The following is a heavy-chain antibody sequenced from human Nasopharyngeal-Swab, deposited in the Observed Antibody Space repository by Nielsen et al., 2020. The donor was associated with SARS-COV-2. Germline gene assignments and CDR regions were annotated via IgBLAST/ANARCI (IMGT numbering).Heavy chain of an antibody. D-gene: IGHD5-18*01. V-gene: IGHV3-23*03. CDR2: IYSGGSST. CDR3: AKDKLDTAMVDYFDY. CDR1: GLTLSSYA. Sequence: RGSLRLSRAVSGLTLSSYAMSWVRQAPGKGLEWVSVIYSGGSSTYYAASVKGRFTISRDNSKNTLYLQMNSLRAEDTAVYYCAKDKLDTAMVDYFDYWGQGTLVTVSS. J-gene: IGHJ4*02.